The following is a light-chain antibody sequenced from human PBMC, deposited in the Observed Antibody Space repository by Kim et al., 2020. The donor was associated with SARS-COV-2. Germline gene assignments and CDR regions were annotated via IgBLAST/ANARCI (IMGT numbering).Light chain of an antibody. V-gene: IGLV1-40*01. CDR2: NG. J-gene: IGLJ1*01. Sequence: QSVLTQPPSVSGAPGQRVTISCTGSNSNIGAGYDVHWYQQLPGTAPKVLIYNGNRPSGVPDRFSDSKSGPSASLAITGLQGEDEAEYFCQAFDGSLNNYVFGTGTKLTVL. CDR1: NSNIGAGYD. CDR3: QAFDGSLNNYV.